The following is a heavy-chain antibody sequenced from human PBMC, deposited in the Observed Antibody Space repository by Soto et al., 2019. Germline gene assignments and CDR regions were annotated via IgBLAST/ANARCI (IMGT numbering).Heavy chain of an antibody. V-gene: IGHV4-30-2*01. CDR1: GGSISSGGSS. Sequence: QLHLQESGSGLVKPSQTLSLTCAVSGGSISSGGSSWSWVRQPPGKGLEWIGYIYHNGNTYYNPSLKSRVTISVDRSKNQFSLRLSSVTAADTAVYYCARGNGTYPFDYWGQGTLVTVSS. J-gene: IGHJ4*02. CDR3: ARGNGTYPFDY. D-gene: IGHD1-26*01. CDR2: IYHNGNT.